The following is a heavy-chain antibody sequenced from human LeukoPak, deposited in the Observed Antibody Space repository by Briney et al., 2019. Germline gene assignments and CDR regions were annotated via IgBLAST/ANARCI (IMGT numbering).Heavy chain of an antibody. V-gene: IGHV1-69*05. CDR2: SVPIFGTA. J-gene: IGHJ4*02. D-gene: IGHD5-24*01. CDR1: GGSFRDYT. Sequence: GSSVKVSCKTCGGSFRDYTISWVRQAPGQGLEWMGRSVPIFGTANYAHKFQGRVTLSTDESSSTAYMELSSLRSEDTAIYHCARGAGYLHLRAVYFDFWGQGTLITVSS. CDR3: ARGAGYLHLRAVYFDF.